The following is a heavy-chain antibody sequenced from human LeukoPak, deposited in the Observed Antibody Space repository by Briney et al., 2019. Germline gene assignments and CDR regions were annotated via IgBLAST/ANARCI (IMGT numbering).Heavy chain of an antibody. D-gene: IGHD3-22*01. CDR3: AKEGYPDSSGAFDS. V-gene: IGHV3-23*01. CDR1: GFTFSTYA. CDR2: ITGSGGTT. Sequence: TGGSLRLSCAASGFTFSTYAMNWVRQAPGKGLEWVSGITGSGGTTFYADSVKGRFTISRGNSKSTLYLQMNSLRAEDTAIYYCAKEGYPDSSGAFDSWGQGTLVTGSS. J-gene: IGHJ4*02.